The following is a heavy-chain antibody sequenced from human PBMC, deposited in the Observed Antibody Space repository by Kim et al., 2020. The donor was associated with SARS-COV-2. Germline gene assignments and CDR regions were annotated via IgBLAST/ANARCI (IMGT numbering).Heavy chain of an antibody. CDR2: IKQDGSEK. Sequence: GGSLRLSCAASGFTFSSYWMSWVRQAPGKGLEWVANIKQDGSEKYYVDSVKGLFTISRDNAKNSLYLQMNSLRAEDTAMYYCARGRWDPYYYGSGNPFDYRGKGTLVTVS. CDR3: ARGRWDPYYYGSGNPFDY. CDR1: GFTFSSYW. J-gene: IGHJ4*02. V-gene: IGHV3-7*03. D-gene: IGHD3-10*01.